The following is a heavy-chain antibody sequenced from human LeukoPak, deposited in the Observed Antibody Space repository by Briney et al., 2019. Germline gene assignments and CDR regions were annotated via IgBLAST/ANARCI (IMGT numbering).Heavy chain of an antibody. Sequence: SQTLSLTCTVSGGSISSGSYYWSWIRQPAGKGLEWIGRIYTSGSTNYNPSLKSRVTISVDTSKNQFSLKLSSVTAAGTAVYYCARDRAAYCGGDCYPNWFDPWGQGTLVTVSS. V-gene: IGHV4-61*02. CDR1: GGSISSGSYY. CDR2: IYTSGST. D-gene: IGHD2-21*02. J-gene: IGHJ5*02. CDR3: ARDRAAYCGGDCYPNWFDP.